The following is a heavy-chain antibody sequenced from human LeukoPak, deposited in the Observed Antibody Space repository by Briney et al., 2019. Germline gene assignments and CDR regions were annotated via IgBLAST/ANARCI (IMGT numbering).Heavy chain of an antibody. CDR2: IWYDGSKT. Sequence: PGGSLRLSCAASGFNFRSYAIHWVRQAPGKGLEWVAVIWYDGSKTYYADSVKGRFTISRDIFKNTVYLQMNSLRAEDTALYYCARGVEMAAIFFSVWGQGTLVTVSS. D-gene: IGHD5-24*01. V-gene: IGHV3-33*01. CDR3: ARGVEMAAIFFSV. CDR1: GFNFRSYA. J-gene: IGHJ4*02.